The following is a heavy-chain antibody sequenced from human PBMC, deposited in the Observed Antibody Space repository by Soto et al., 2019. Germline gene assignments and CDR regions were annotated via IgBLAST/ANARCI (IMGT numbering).Heavy chain of an antibody. CDR2: IKRKTVGETT. D-gene: IGHD2-2*01. CDR3: TTDNCRSSTRYLDF. Sequence: GGSLRPPFAASDTPFTTTHMNWVRQAQGKGLKWAGRIKRKTVGETTDYPAPVKGRFALTRANSKITVTLKMNSLKSEDTAINCCTTDNCRSSTRYLDFWGQGALVTVSS. J-gene: IGHJ4*02. V-gene: IGHV3-15*07. CDR1: DTPFTTTH.